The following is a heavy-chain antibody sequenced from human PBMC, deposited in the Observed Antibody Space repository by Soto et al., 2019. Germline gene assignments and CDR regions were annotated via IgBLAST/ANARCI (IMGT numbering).Heavy chain of an antibody. D-gene: IGHD3-3*01. V-gene: IGHV1-58*01. CDR1: GFMFTSSA. J-gene: IGHJ4*02. CDR3: AAVPVLRFLKWLPAYFDY. Sequence: SVKVSCKTSGFMFTSSAVQWVRQALGQRLEWIGWLVVGSGNTHYAQHFQERVTLTRDMSTGTAYMELSSLRSEDTAVYYCAAVPVLRFLKWLPAYFDYWGQGTLVTVSS. CDR2: LVVGSGNT.